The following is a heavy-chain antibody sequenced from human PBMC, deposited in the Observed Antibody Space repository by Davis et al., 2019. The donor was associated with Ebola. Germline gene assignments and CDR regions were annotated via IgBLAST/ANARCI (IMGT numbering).Heavy chain of an antibody. Sequence: MPSETLSLTCAVPGGPISSGGYSWCWIRQPPGKGLEWIGYSYHSGRTNYNPSIKSRVTISVDKSKNQFSPKLSSVTAADTAVYYCARDEFARSGYVDYWGQGTLVTVSS. V-gene: IGHV4-30-2*01. D-gene: IGHD3-10*01. J-gene: IGHJ4*02. CDR1: GGPISSGGYS. CDR3: ARDEFARSGYVDY. CDR2: SYHSGRT.